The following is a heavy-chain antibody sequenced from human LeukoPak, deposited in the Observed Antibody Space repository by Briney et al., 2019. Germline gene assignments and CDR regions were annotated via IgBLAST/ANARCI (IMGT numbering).Heavy chain of an antibody. J-gene: IGHJ3*01. Sequence: PGGSLRLSCAASGFTFSTHAMNWVRQAPGKGLEWVSHIGGSGESTYYADSVKGRFTISRDNSKNTVFLQMNSLSRDDTAVYYCARRGGSNGWGAFDVWGQGTTITVSS. V-gene: IGHV3-23*01. CDR1: GFTFSTHA. CDR3: ARRGGSNGWGAFDV. D-gene: IGHD2-8*01. CDR2: IGGSGEST.